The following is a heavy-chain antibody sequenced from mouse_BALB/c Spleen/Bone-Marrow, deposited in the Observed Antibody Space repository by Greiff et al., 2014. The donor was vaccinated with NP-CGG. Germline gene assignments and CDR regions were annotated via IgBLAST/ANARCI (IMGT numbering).Heavy chain of an antibody. Sequence: DVKLVESGGGLVKPGGSLKLSCAASGFTFSDYYMYWVRQTPEKGLEWVATISDGGSYTDYPGSVKGRFTVSRDNAKNNLYLQMSSLKSEDTAMYYCARTYRPFALDYWGQGTSVTVSS. CDR3: ARTYRPFALDY. V-gene: IGHV5-4*02. CDR2: ISDGGSYT. D-gene: IGHD2-14*01. J-gene: IGHJ4*01. CDR1: GFTFSDYY.